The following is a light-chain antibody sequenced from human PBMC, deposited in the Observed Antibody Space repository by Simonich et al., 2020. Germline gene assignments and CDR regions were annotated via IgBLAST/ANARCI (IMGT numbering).Light chain of an antibody. V-gene: IGKV4-1*01. CDR2: WAS. Sequence: DIVMTQSPDSLAVSLGERATINCKSSQSVLYSSNNKNYLAWYQQKPGQPPTLLIYWASTRESGVPERFSGSGSGTDFTLTISSLQAEDVAVYYCQQYYSTPWTFGQGTKVEIK. J-gene: IGKJ1*01. CDR3: QQYYSTPWT. CDR1: QSVLYSSNNKNY.